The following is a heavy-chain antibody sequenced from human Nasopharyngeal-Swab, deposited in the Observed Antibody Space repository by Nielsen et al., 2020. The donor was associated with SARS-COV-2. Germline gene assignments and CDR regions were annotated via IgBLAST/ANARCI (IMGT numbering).Heavy chain of an antibody. V-gene: IGHV4-59*13. D-gene: IGHD2-2*01. CDR1: GGFISSYY. CDR3: ARSCSSTSCFWNYYGMDV. Sequence: SETLSLTCTVSGGFISSYYWSWIRQPPGKGLEWIGYIYYSGSTNYNPSLKSRVTISVDTSKNQFSLKLSSVTAADTAVYYCARSCSSTSCFWNYYGMDVWGQGITVTVSS. J-gene: IGHJ6*02. CDR2: IYYSGST.